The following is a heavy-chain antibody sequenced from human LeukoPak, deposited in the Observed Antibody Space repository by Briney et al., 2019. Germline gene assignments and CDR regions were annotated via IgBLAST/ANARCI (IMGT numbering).Heavy chain of an antibody. CDR3: ARRSSSSWYPPPFDY. CDR2: IYPGDSDT. D-gene: IGHD6-13*01. Sequence: GESLKISCKGSGYSVPSYWIGWVRQMPGKGLEWMGIIYPGDSDTRYSPSFQGQVTISADQSISTAYLQWSSLKASDTAMYYCARRSSSSWYPPPFDYWGQGTLVTVSS. CDR1: GYSVPSYW. V-gene: IGHV5-51*01. J-gene: IGHJ4*02.